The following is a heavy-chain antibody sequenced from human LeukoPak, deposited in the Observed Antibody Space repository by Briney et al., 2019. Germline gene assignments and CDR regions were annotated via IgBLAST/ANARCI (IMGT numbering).Heavy chain of an antibody. Sequence: GSSVKVSCKASGGTFSSYAISWVRQAPGQGLEWMGGIIPIFGTANYAQKFQGRVTITADKSTSTAYMELSSLRSEDTAVYYCARDRSEKGSSYAFDIWGQGTMVTVSS. J-gene: IGHJ3*02. CDR1: GGTFSSYA. CDR3: ARDRSEKGSSYAFDI. CDR2: IIPIFGTA. D-gene: IGHD6-13*01. V-gene: IGHV1-69*06.